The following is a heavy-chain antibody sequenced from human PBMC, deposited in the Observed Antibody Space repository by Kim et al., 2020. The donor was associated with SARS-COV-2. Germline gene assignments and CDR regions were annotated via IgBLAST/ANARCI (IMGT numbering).Heavy chain of an antibody. Sequence: YAQGFTGRFVFSLDTSVSTAYLQISSLKAEDTAVYYCARSPSYGEWGMDVWGQGTTVTVSS. D-gene: IGHD3-10*01. CDR3: ARSPSYGEWGMDV. J-gene: IGHJ6*02. V-gene: IGHV7-4-1*02.